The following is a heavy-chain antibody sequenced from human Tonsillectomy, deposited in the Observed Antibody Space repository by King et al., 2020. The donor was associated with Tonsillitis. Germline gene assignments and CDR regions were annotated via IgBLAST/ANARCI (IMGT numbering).Heavy chain of an antibody. CDR3: GRMYCGGDCYSGPWDY. CDR2: SSTYNGNT. J-gene: IGHJ4*02. CDR1: GYTFTDYG. D-gene: IGHD2-21*02. Sequence: QLVQSGAEVKKPGASVKVSCKASGYTFTDYGVSWVRPAPGQGLEWMGWSSTYNGNTNYAQKLQGRVTMTTDTSTSTAYMELRSLRSDDTAVYYCGRMYCGGDCYSGPWDYWGQGTLVTVSS. V-gene: IGHV1-18*01.